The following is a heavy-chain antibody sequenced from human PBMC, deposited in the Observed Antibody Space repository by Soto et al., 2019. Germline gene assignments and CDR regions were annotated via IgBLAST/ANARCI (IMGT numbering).Heavy chain of an antibody. CDR2: IYYSGST. J-gene: IGHJ5*02. D-gene: IGHD3-10*01. Sequence: SETLSLTCTVSGGSISSSSYYWGWIRQPPGKGLEWIGSIYYSGSTYYNPSLKSRVTISVDTSKNQFSLKLTSVTAADTAVYYCAAFRRGSLNWFDPWGQGTLVTVS. CDR1: GGSISSSSYY. CDR3: AAFRRGSLNWFDP. V-gene: IGHV4-39*01.